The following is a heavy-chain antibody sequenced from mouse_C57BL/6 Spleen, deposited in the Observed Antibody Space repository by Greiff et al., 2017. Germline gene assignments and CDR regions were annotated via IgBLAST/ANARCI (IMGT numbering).Heavy chain of an antibody. V-gene: IGHV5-17*01. Sequence: DVQLVESGGGLVKPGGSLKLSCAASGFTFSDYGLHWVRQAPEKGLEWVAYISSGSSTIYYADTVKGRITISRDNAKHTLFLQMTSLRSEDTAMYYCARGYYGNRYFDGWGTGTTVTVSS. CDR1: GFTFSDYG. CDR3: ARGYYGNRYFDG. CDR2: ISSGSSTI. D-gene: IGHD2-1*01. J-gene: IGHJ1*03.